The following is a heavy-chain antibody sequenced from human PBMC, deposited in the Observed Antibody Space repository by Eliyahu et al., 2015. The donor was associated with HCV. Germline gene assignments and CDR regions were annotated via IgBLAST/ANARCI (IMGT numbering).Heavy chain of an antibody. CDR3: TWDDHNGMDV. CDR2: IRSKADGATT. J-gene: IGHJ6*02. V-gene: IGHV3-15*01. Sequence: EMQLVESGGGLVKPGGSLRLACAASGFTISNVWMSWVRQAPGKGLEWIGRIRSKADGATTDYAAPVKGRFTISRDDSRNTLYLQVNSLITEDTGMYYCTWDDHNGMDVSGQGTTVTVSS. CDR1: GFTISNVW. D-gene: IGHD5-24*01.